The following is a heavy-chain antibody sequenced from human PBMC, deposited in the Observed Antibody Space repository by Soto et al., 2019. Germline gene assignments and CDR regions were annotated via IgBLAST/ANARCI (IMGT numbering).Heavy chain of an antibody. J-gene: IGHJ4*02. Sequence: VQLVESGGGLVQPGGSLRLSCGASGFTFSDHYMDWVRQAPGKGLEWVGRSRNKANSYTTEYAASVKGRFTISRDDSKNSLYLQMNSLKTEDTAVYYCARLGVGATKDFEYWGQGTLVTVSS. CDR1: GFTFSDHY. CDR2: SRNKANSYTT. D-gene: IGHD1-26*01. CDR3: ARLGVGATKDFEY. V-gene: IGHV3-72*01.